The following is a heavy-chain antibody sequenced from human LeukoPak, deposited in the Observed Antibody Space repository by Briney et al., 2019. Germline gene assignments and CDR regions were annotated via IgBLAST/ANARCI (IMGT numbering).Heavy chain of an antibody. CDR1: GHTFTTHD. CDR3: TRGAGTSWFDY. J-gene: IGHJ4*02. CDR2: MNPNSGKT. V-gene: IGHV1-8*01. D-gene: IGHD2-2*01. Sequence: ASVTVSCKASGHTFTTHDINWVRQATGQGLEWMGWMNPNSGKTGYAQKFQGRVTMARNTSISTAYMELSSLRSEDTAVYYCTRGAGTSWFDYWGQGSLVTVSS.